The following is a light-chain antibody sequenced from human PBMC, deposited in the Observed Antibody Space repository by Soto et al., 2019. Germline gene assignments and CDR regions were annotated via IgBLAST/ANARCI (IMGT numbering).Light chain of an antibody. J-gene: IGLJ3*02. V-gene: IGLV2-14*01. Sequence: QSALTQPAAVSGSPGQSITVSCVGTSSDIGDYNYVSWYQHLPGKAPQLIIFEVSNRPSGVSHRFSGSQSGAPASLGISGLQADEEADYYCTSYSSTNTLVFGGGTKVTVL. CDR3: TSYSSTNTLV. CDR1: SSDIGDYNY. CDR2: EVS.